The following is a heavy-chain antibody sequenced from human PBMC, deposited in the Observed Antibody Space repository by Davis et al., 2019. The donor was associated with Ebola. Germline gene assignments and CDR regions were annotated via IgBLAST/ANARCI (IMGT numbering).Heavy chain of an antibody. Sequence: PGGSLRLSCAASGFTVTNAWVSWVRQAPGKGLQWVGRIKSKTNGGTTDYAAPVKGRFTISRDDSKNTLSLQMNSLKTEDTAVYYCTTEGDFSGVFDDWGQGTLVTVSS. V-gene: IGHV3-15*01. CDR2: IKSKTNGGTT. CDR3: TTEGDFSGVFDD. D-gene: IGHD7-27*01. J-gene: IGHJ4*02. CDR1: GFTVTNAW.